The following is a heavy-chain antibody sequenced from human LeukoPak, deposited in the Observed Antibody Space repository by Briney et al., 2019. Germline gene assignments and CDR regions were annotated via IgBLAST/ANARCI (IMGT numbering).Heavy chain of an antibody. CDR1: GFTFSSYS. Sequence: GGYLRLSCAASGFTFSSYSMNWVRQAPGKGLEWVSSISSSSSYIYYADSVKGRFTISRDNAKNSLYLQMNSLRAEDTAVYYCAREEQWLVPGPFDYWGQGTLVTVSS. J-gene: IGHJ4*02. CDR2: ISSSSSYI. V-gene: IGHV3-21*01. D-gene: IGHD6-19*01. CDR3: AREEQWLVPGPFDY.